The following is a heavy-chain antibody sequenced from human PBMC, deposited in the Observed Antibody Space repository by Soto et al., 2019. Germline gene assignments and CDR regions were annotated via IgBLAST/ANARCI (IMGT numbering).Heavy chain of an antibody. V-gene: IGHV1-69*13. CDR1: GGTFSSYA. J-gene: IGHJ4*02. Sequence: SVKVSCKASGGTFSSYAISWVRQAPGQGLEWMGGIIPIFGTANYAQKFQGRVTITADESTSTAYMELRSLTSDDTAVYYCVRDERDSCRGGNCFYFDLWGQGTLVTVSS. CDR3: VRDERDSCRGGNCFYFDL. D-gene: IGHD2-15*01. CDR2: IIPIFGTA.